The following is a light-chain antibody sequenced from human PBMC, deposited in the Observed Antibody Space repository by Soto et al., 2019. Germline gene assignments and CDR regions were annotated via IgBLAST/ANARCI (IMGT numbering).Light chain of an antibody. CDR2: GNT. Sequence: QSVLTQPPSVSGAPGQRVTISCTGSSSNIGAGYDVQWYQQLPGAATRLLIFGNTNRPSGVPDRFSGSRSGTSASLAISGLQAGDEADYYCQSYDISLSVSVVFGGGTKLTVL. CDR1: SSNIGAGYD. V-gene: IGLV1-40*01. J-gene: IGLJ2*01. CDR3: QSYDISLSVSVV.